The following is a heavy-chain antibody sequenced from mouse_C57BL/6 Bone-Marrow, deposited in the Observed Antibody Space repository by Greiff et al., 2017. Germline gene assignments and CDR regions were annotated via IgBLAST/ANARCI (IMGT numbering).Heavy chain of an antibody. Sequence: QVQLKESGAELVRPGASVTLSCKASGYTFTDYEMHWVKQTPVHGLEWIGAIDPETGGTAYNQKFKGKAILTADKSSSTAYMELRSLTSEDSAVYYCTRDYYYGSPWYFDVWGTGTTVTGSS. CDR1: GYTFTDYE. CDR3: TRDYYYGSPWYFDV. D-gene: IGHD1-1*01. J-gene: IGHJ1*03. V-gene: IGHV1-15*01. CDR2: IDPETGGT.